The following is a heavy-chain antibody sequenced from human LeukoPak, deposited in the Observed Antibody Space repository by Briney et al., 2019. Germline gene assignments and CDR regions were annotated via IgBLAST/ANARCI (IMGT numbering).Heavy chain of an antibody. D-gene: IGHD1-26*01. J-gene: IGHJ4*02. Sequence: PGGSLRLSRAASGFTFSTYWMSWVRQAPGKGLEWVANIKQDGSEKYYVDSMKGRFTISRDNAKNSLYLQINSLRAEDTAVYYCARDKIVGATYFDYWGQGTLVTVSS. V-gene: IGHV3-7*01. CDR3: ARDKIVGATYFDY. CDR1: GFTFSTYW. CDR2: IKQDGSEK.